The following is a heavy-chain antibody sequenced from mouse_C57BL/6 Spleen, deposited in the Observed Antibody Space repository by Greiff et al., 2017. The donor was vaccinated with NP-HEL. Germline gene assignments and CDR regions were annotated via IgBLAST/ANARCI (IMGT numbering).Heavy chain of an antibody. J-gene: IGHJ1*03. CDR3: ARYTTHDSNYKYFDV. CDR2: IRNKANGYTT. CDR1: GFTFTDYY. V-gene: IGHV7-3*01. Sequence: EVQGVESGGGLVQPGGSLSLSCAASGFTFTDYYMSWVRQPPGKALEWLGFIRNKANGYTTEYSASVKGRFTISRDNSQSILYLQMNALRAEDSATYDCARYTTHDSNYKYFDVWGTGTTVTVSS. D-gene: IGHD2-5*01.